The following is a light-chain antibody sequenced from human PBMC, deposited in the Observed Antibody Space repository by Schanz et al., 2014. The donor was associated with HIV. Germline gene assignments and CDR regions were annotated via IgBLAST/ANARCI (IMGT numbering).Light chain of an antibody. V-gene: IGKV3-20*01. CDR1: QSVSSSS. Sequence: EIVLTQSPGTLSLSPGERATLSCRASQSVSSSSLAWYQQKPGQAPRLLIYGASSRATGIPDRFSGSGSGTDFTLKISRVEAEDVGVYYCMQALQTPRTFGQGTKVEIK. CDR3: MQALQTPRT. CDR2: GAS. J-gene: IGKJ1*01.